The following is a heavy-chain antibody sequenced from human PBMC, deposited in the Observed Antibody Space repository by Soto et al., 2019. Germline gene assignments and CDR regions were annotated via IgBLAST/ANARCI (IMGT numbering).Heavy chain of an antibody. J-gene: IGHJ5*02. CDR1: GFTFSSYA. CDR2: ISGSGGST. CDR3: AKVIKRSITIFGVVTPWFYP. V-gene: IGHV3-23*01. Sequence: EVQLLESGGGLVQPGGSLRLSCAASGFTFSSYAMSWVRQAPGKGLEWVSAISGSGGSTYYADSVKGRFTISRDNSKNTLYLQMNSLRAEDTAVYYCAKVIKRSITIFGVVTPWFYPWGQGNLVTVSS. D-gene: IGHD3-3*01.